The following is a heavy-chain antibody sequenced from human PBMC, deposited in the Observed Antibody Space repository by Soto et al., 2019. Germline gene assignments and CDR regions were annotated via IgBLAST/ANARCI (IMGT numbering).Heavy chain of an antibody. J-gene: IGHJ4*02. V-gene: IGHV3-11*01. CDR1: GFTFSDYY. Sequence: GGSLSLSCAASGFTFSDYYMSWIRQAPGKGLEWVSYISSSGSTIYYADSVKGRFTISRDNAKNSLYLQMNSLRAEDTAVYYCAREQSYGDYESFDYWGQGTLVTVSS. CDR3: AREQSYGDYESFDY. D-gene: IGHD4-17*01. CDR2: ISSSGSTI.